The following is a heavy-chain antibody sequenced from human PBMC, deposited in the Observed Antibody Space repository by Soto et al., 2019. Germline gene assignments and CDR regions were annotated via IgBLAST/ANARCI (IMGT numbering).Heavy chain of an antibody. Sequence: EVQLVESGGGLVQPGGSLRLSCAASGFTFSSYWMSWVRQAPGKGLEWVANIKQDGSEKYYVDSVKGRFTISRDNAKNSLYLQMNSLRAEDTAVYYCARTIWGSYRYYDYWGQGTLVTVSS. D-gene: IGHD3-16*02. J-gene: IGHJ4*02. CDR3: ARTIWGSYRYYDY. CDR1: GFTFSSYW. CDR2: IKQDGSEK. V-gene: IGHV3-7*01.